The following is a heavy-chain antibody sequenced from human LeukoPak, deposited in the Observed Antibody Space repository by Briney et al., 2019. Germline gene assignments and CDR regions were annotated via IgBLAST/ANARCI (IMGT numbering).Heavy chain of an antibody. CDR1: GGSISSSSYY. CDR3: ARRPVLRFLGSDAFDI. D-gene: IGHD3-3*01. CDR2: FYYSGST. V-gene: IGHV4-39*01. J-gene: IGHJ3*02. Sequence: SETLSLTCTVSGGSISSSSYYWGWIRQPPGKGLGWIGSFYYSGSTYYNPSLKSRVTISVDTSKNQFSLKLSSVTAADTAVYYCARRPVLRFLGSDAFDIWGQGTMVTVSS.